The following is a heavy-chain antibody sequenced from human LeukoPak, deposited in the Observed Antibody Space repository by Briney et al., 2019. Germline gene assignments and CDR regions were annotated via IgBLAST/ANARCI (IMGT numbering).Heavy chain of an antibody. CDR1: GGSISSYY. D-gene: IGHD3/OR15-3a*01. CDR3: ARDLALEGLVLGAFDI. J-gene: IGHJ3*02. CDR2: IYYSGST. V-gene: IGHV4-59*12. Sequence: SETLSLTCTVSGGSISSYYWSWIRQPPGKGLEWIGYIYYSGSTNYNPSLKSRVTISVDTSKNQFSLKLSSVTAADTAVYYCARDLALEGLVLGAFDIWGQGTMVTVSS.